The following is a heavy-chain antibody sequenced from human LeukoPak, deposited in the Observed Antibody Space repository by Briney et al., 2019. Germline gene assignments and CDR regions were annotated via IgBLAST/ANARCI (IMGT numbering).Heavy chain of an antibody. V-gene: IGHV3-11*04. Sequence: PGGSLRLSCAASGFTFSDYYMSWIRQAPGKGLEWVSYISSSGSTIYYADSVKGRFTISRDNAKNSLYLQMNSLRAEDTAVYYCARGGTREQQLVRLGWFDPWGQGTLVTVSS. CDR3: ARGGTREQQLVRLGWFDP. CDR2: ISSSGSTI. D-gene: IGHD6-13*01. CDR1: GFTFSDYY. J-gene: IGHJ5*02.